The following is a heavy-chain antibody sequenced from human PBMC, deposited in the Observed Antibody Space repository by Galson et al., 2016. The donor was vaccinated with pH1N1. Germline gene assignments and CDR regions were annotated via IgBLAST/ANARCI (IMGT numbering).Heavy chain of an antibody. CDR1: GYTFTTQY. Sequence: SVKVSCKASGYTFTTQYVNWVRQAPGQGLEWLGVIDPSGGSPTYAQKFQGRVTVTVDTSTSTVYMELSSLRSDDTAMYYCARGGYWVYWGQGTLVTASS. D-gene: IGHD3-22*01. CDR2: IDPSGGSP. V-gene: IGHV1-46*01. CDR3: ARGGYWVY. J-gene: IGHJ4*02.